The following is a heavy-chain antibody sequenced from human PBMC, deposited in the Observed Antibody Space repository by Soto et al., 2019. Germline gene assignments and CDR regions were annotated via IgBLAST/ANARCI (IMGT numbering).Heavy chain of an antibody. D-gene: IGHD1-7*01. V-gene: IGHV3-23*01. Sequence: GGSLRLSCAASGFTFSSYAMSWVRQAPGKGLEWVSAISGSGGSTYYADSVKGRFTISRDNSKNTLYLQMNSLRAEDTAVYYCAKGSLPSPWNYSSLDYWGQGTLGTVS. CDR3: AKGSLPSPWNYSSLDY. CDR2: ISGSGGST. CDR1: GFTFSSYA. J-gene: IGHJ4*02.